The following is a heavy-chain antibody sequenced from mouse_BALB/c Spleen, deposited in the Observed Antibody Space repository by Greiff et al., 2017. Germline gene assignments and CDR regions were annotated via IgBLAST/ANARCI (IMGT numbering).Heavy chain of an antibody. CDR2: IRLKSDNYAT. CDR1: GFTFRSYW. J-gene: IGHJ2*01. V-gene: IGHV6-6*02. Sequence: EVMLVESGGGLVQPGGSMKLSCVASGFTFRSYWMSWVRQSPEKGLEWVAEIRLKSDNYATHYAESVKGKFTISRDDSKSRLYLQMNSLRAEDPGIYYCKLRLDYWGQGTTLTVSS. D-gene: IGHD1-2*01. CDR3: KLRLDY.